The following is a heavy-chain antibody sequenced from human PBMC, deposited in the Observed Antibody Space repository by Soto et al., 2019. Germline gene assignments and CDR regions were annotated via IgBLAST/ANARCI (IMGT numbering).Heavy chain of an antibody. Sequence: QVQLQQSGPGLVKPSQTLSLTCAISGDSVSSYNASWNWIRQSPSRGLEWLGRTYYRSKWYNDYPVSVKSRISINPDTSKNQFTLHLNSVTPEDTAVYYCVRVNSVSSGPADFWGQGTLVTVSS. J-gene: IGHJ4*02. D-gene: IGHD6-6*01. CDR2: TYYRSKWYN. V-gene: IGHV6-1*01. CDR3: VRVNSVSSGPADF. CDR1: GDSVSSYNAS.